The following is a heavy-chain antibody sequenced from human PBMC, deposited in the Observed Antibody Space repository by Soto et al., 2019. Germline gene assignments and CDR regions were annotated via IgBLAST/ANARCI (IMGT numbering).Heavy chain of an antibody. V-gene: IGHV3-23*01. Sequence: SLRLSCAASGFTFSSYAMSWVRQAPGKGLEWVSAISGSGGSTYYADSVRGRFTISRDNAKNSLYLQMNSLRAEDTALYYCAKDKSAITMVRGATFDYWGQGTLVTVSS. CDR2: ISGSGGST. J-gene: IGHJ4*02. D-gene: IGHD3-10*01. CDR1: GFTFSSYA. CDR3: AKDKSAITMVRGATFDY.